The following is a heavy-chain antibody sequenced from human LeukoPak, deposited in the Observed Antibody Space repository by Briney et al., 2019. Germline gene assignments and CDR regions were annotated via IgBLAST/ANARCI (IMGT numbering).Heavy chain of an antibody. Sequence: SVKVSCKASGGTFSSYAISWVRQAPGQGLEWMGGIIPIFGTANYAQKFQGRVTITADESTSTAYMELSSLRSEDTAVYYCARVERSGWYEGGWFDPWGQGTLVTVSS. V-gene: IGHV1-69*13. D-gene: IGHD6-19*01. CDR3: ARVERSGWYEGGWFDP. J-gene: IGHJ5*02. CDR2: IIPIFGTA. CDR1: GGTFSSYA.